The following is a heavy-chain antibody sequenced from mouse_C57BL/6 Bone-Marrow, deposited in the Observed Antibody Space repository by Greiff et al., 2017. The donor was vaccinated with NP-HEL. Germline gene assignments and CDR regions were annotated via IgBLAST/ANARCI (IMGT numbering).Heavy chain of an antibody. CDR3: ARGGLFRAMDY. CDR1: GYTFTNYW. CDR2: IYPGGGYT. Sequence: QVQLQQSGAELVRPGTSVKMSCKASGYTFTNYWIGWAKQRPGHGLEWIGDIYPGGGYTNYNEKFKGKATLTADKSSSTAYMQFSSLTSEDSAIYYCARGGLFRAMDYWGQGTSVTVSS. J-gene: IGHJ4*01. V-gene: IGHV1-63*01. D-gene: IGHD1-1*01.